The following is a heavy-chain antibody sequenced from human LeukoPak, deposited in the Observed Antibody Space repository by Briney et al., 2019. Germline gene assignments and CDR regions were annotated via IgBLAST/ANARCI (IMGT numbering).Heavy chain of an antibody. Sequence: PGGSLRLSCAASGFTFSSYAMCWVRRAPGKGPEWVSAISGSGGSTYYADSVKGRFTISRDNSKNTLYLQMNSLRAEDTAVYYCAKDPPQVGASRKFDYWGQGTLVTVSS. CDR2: ISGSGGST. CDR3: AKDPPQVGASRKFDY. CDR1: GFTFSSYA. D-gene: IGHD1-26*01. J-gene: IGHJ4*02. V-gene: IGHV3-23*01.